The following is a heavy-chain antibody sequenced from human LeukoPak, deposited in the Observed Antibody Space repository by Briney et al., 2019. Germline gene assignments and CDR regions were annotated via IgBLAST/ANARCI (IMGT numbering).Heavy chain of an antibody. CDR3: AKGLSGHLFIDV. CDR1: GFTFDDYA. J-gene: IGHJ6*03. V-gene: IGHV3-9*01. Sequence: GRSLRLSCAASGFTFDDYAMHWVRQAPGKGLEWVSGISWNSGSIGYADSVKGRFTISRDNAKNSLYLQMNSLRAEDTALYYCAKGLSGHLFIDVWGKGTTVTVSS. CDR2: ISWNSGSI. D-gene: IGHD1-1*01.